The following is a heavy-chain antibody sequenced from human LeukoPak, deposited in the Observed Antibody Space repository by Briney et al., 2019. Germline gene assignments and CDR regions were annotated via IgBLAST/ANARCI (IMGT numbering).Heavy chain of an antibody. CDR2: ITGTSGDI. CDR1: GFTFRAYS. D-gene: IGHD3-10*01. V-gene: IGHV3-21*05. J-gene: IGHJ4*01. CDR3: ARVAGHYFDY. Sequence: GGSLKLSCAASGFTFRAYSLSWVRQAPGKGLEWVSFITGTSGDILYADSVKGRFTVSRDNAKNTLYLQMDSLTAEDTAVYFCARVAGHYFDYWGRGSLVTVSS.